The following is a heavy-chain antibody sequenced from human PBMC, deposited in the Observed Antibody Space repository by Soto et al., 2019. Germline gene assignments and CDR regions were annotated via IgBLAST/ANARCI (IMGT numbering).Heavy chain of an antibody. Sequence: QLQLQESGPGLVKPSETLSLTCTVSRGSISSGTNYWAWIRQPPGKGLEWIANIYYSGRTFYNPSLKSRVTISLDTSKSQFSLKLRSVTAADTAVYFCARHEAGWYFDSWGQGTLVTVSS. CDR2: IYYSGRT. CDR1: RGSISSGTNY. J-gene: IGHJ4*02. V-gene: IGHV4-39*01. D-gene: IGHD6-13*01. CDR3: ARHEAGWYFDS.